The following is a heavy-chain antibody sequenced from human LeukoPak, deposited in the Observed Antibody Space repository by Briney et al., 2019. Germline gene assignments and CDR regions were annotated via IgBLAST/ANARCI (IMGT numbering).Heavy chain of an antibody. Sequence: ASVKVSCKASGYALTGYYMHWVRQAPGQGLEWMGRINPNSGGTNYAQKFQGRVTMTRDTSISTAYMELSRLRSDDTAVYYCARDPPRFIAAAGTNFDYWGQGTLVTVSS. CDR2: INPNSGGT. D-gene: IGHD6-13*01. CDR3: ARDPPRFIAAAGTNFDY. V-gene: IGHV1-2*06. J-gene: IGHJ4*02. CDR1: GYALTGYY.